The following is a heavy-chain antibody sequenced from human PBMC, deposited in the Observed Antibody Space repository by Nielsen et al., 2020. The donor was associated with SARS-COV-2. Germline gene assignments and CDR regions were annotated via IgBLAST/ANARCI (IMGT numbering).Heavy chain of an antibody. CDR1: GFTFSSYG. Sequence: GESLKISCAASGFTFSSYGLRWVRQAPGMGLEWVALIQYDGSDASYAGSLKGRFTISRDNSKNTLYLQINSLRPEDTAVYYCARDREGYCSGGSCYPRRAPLDHWGQGTLVTVSS. CDR3: ARDREGYCSGGSCYPRRAPLDH. CDR2: IQYDGSDA. V-gene: IGHV3-30*02. D-gene: IGHD2-15*01. J-gene: IGHJ4*02.